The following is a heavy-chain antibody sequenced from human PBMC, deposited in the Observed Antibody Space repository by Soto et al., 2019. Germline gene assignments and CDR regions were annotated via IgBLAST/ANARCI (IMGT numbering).Heavy chain of an antibody. D-gene: IGHD6-19*01. J-gene: IGHJ4*02. CDR3: ARRLSTGWFFDF. CDR2: IYPGDSDT. V-gene: IGHV5-51*01. Sequence: GESLKISCKGSGYSFTSYWIGWVRQMPGKGLEWMGIIYPGDSDTRYSPSFQGQVAFSADKSISTAYLQWSGLKASDTAIYYCARRLSTGWFFDFWGQGTLVTVS. CDR1: GYSFTSYW.